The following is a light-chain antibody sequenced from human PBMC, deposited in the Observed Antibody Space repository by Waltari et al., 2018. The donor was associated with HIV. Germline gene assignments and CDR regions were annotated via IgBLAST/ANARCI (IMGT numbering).Light chain of an antibody. CDR3: LQYNNLPPYT. CDR1: QDIRNY. V-gene: IGKV1-33*01. J-gene: IGKJ2*01. CDR2: DAS. Sequence: DIQMTQSPSSLSASVGDRVTITCQASQDIRNYLNRYQQKPGKAPKLLIYDASNLETGVPSRFSGSGSGTDFTFTISSLQPEDIATYYCLQYNNLPPYTFGQGTKLEIK.